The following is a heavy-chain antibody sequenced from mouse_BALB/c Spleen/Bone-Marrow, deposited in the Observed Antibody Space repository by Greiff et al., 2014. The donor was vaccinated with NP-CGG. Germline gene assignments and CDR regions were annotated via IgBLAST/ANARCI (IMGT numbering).Heavy chain of an antibody. J-gene: IGHJ3*01. V-gene: IGHV14-3*02. CDR3: ARSGYGSSLFAY. CDR2: IDPANGNT. CDR1: GFNIKDTY. D-gene: IGHD1-1*01. Sequence: VQLQQSGAELVKPGASVKLSCTASGFNIKDTYMHWVKQRPEQGLEWIGRIDPANGNTKYDPKFQGKATTTADTSSNTAYLQLSSLTSEDTAVYYCARSGYGSSLFAYWGQGTLVTVSA.